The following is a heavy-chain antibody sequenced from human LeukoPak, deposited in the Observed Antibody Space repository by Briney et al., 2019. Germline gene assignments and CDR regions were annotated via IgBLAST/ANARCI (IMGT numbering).Heavy chain of an antibody. Sequence: PSETLSLTCAVYGGSFSGYYWSWIRQPPGKGLEWIGEINHSGSTNYNPSLKSRVTISVDTSKNQFSLKLSSVTAADTAVYYCARDDTVSGYSLLSYWGQGTLVTVSS. CDR3: ARDDTVSGYSLLSY. CDR2: INHSGST. CDR1: GGSFSGYY. V-gene: IGHV4-34*01. D-gene: IGHD3-3*01. J-gene: IGHJ4*02.